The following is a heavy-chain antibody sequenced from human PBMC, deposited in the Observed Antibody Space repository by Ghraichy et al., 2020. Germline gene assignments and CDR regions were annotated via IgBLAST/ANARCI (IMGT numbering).Heavy chain of an antibody. J-gene: IGHJ6*02. Sequence: SLTCTVSGGSISSYYWSWIRQPPGKGLEWIWYIYYSGSTNYNPSLKSRVTISVDTSKNQFSLKLSSVTAADTAVYYCARDRYYDFWSGGMDVWGQGTTVTVSS. CDR3: ARDRYYDFWSGGMDV. V-gene: IGHV4-59*01. D-gene: IGHD3-3*01. CDR1: GGSISSYY. CDR2: IYYSGST.